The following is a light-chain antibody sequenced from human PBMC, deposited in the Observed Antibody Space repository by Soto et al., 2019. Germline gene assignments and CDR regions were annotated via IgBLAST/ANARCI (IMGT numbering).Light chain of an antibody. V-gene: IGKV3-15*01. Sequence: DIVMTQSPATLSVAPGERVTFSCRASQGVSRKLAWYQHKPGQAPRLLIYGASTRATDIPARFSGSGSGTEFTLTISSLQSEDFALYYCQQHNDWPTFGQGTKVDIK. J-gene: IGKJ1*01. CDR3: QQHNDWPT. CDR1: QGVSRK. CDR2: GAS.